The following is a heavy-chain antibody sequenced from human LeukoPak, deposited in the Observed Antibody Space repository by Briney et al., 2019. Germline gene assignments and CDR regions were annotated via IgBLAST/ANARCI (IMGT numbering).Heavy chain of an antibody. CDR2: IRSKANSYAT. V-gene: IGHV3-73*01. CDR3: ASAGGDSRSPLPFYY. D-gene: IGHD6-6*01. Sequence: GGSLRLSCAASGFTFSDSGMHWVRQASGKGLEWVGRIRSKANSYATAYAASVKGRFTISRDDSKNTAYLQMNSLKTEDTAVYYCASAGGDSRSPLPFYYWGQGTLVTVSS. J-gene: IGHJ4*02. CDR1: GFTFSDSG.